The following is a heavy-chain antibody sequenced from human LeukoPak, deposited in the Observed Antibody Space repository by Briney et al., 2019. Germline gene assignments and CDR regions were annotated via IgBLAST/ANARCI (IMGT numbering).Heavy chain of an antibody. CDR1: GGSISSYY. V-gene: IGHV4-59*01. J-gene: IGHJ4*02. D-gene: IGHD4-23*01. CDR3: ASQCGGKGAPFDY. Sequence: SETLSLTCTVSGGSISSYYWSWIRQPPGKGLEWIGYIYYSGSTNYNPSLKSRVTISVDTSKNQFSLKLSSVTAADTAVYYCASQCGGKGAPFDYWGQGTLVTVSS. CDR2: IYYSGST.